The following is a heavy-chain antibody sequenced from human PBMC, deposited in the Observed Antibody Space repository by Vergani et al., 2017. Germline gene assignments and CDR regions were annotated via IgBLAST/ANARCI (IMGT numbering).Heavy chain of an antibody. D-gene: IGHD3-10*01. J-gene: IGHJ5*02. CDR1: GSTVLGNY. V-gene: IGHV3-66*02. Sequence: ELQLVESGGGLVQPGGSLTLSCAASGSTVLGNYMTWVRPAPGKGLEWVSHIYSGDETYYADSVKGRVNISRDTSKNTLHLQINNLRVEDTAVYYCARGSFYCSGTHVDPWGQGTLVTVSS. CDR3: ARGSFYCSGTHVDP. CDR2: IYSGDET.